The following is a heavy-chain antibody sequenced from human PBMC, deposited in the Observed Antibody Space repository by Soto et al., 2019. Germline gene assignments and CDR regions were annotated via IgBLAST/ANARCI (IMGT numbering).Heavy chain of an antibody. V-gene: IGHV4-59*08. D-gene: IGHD3-10*01. CDR3: ARQELLWFGESNWFDP. CDR1: GGSISSYY. CDR2: IYYSGST. Sequence: SETLSLTCTVSGGSISSYYWSWIRQPPGKGLEWIGYIYYSGSTNYNPSLKSRVTISVDTSKNQFSLKLSSVTAADTAVYYCARQELLWFGESNWFDPWGQGTLVTVSS. J-gene: IGHJ5*02.